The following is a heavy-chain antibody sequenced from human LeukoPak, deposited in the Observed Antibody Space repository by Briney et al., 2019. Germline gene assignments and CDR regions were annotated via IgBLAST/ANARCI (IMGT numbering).Heavy chain of an antibody. CDR2: ISWNSGSI. CDR3: AKDILGRGVTATSTRIDY. V-gene: IGHV3-9*01. D-gene: IGHD2-21*02. J-gene: IGHJ4*02. CDR1: GFTFSSYA. Sequence: PGGSLRLSCAASGFTFSSYAMSWVRQAPGKGLEWVSGISWNSGSIGYADSVKGRFTISRDNAKNSPYLQMNSLRAEDTALYYCAKDILGRGVTATSTRIDYWGQGTLVTVSS.